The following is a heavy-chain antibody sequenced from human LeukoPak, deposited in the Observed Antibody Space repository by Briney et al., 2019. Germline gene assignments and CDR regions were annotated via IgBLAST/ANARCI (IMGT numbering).Heavy chain of an antibody. V-gene: IGHV3-53*01. D-gene: IGHD2-15*01. CDR1: GFTVSSNH. CDR3: ASEAQDSTGFDP. CDR2: IYSGGST. Sequence: GGSLRLSCAASGFTVSSNHMSWVRQAPGKGLEWVSVIYSGGSTYYADSVKGRFTISRDNSKNTLYLQMNSLRAEDTAVYYCASEAQDSTGFDPWGQGTLVTVSS. J-gene: IGHJ5*02.